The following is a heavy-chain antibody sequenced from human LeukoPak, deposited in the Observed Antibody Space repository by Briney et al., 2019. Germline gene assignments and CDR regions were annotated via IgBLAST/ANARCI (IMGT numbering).Heavy chain of an antibody. CDR3: AGLVGRYSSGLYYYYFDY. CDR1: GGSISSSSYY. Sequence: SETLSLTCTVSGGSISSSSYYWGWIRQPPGKGLEWIGEMYLSGTTHSNPFVKSRVTISIDKSKNQFFLNLSSVTAADTAVYYCAGLVGRYSSGLYYYYFDYWGQGTLVTVSS. V-gene: IGHV4-39*07. J-gene: IGHJ4*02. CDR2: MYLSGTT. D-gene: IGHD3-22*01.